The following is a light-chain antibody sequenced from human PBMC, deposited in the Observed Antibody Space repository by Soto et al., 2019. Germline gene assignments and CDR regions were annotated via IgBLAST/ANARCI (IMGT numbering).Light chain of an antibody. J-gene: IGKJ2*01. V-gene: IGKV3-11*01. CDR3: QQRSSWPQYT. CDR1: QSVSIY. Sequence: EIVLTQSPATLSLSPGERATLSCRASQSVSIYLAWYQQKPGRAPRLLIYDASNRDAGIPARFSGSGSGTDFTLSISSLEPADVAVYDCQQRSSWPQYTFGKGTKLEIK. CDR2: DAS.